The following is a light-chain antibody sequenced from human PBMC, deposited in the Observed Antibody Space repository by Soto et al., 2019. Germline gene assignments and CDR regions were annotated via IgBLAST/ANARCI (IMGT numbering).Light chain of an antibody. J-gene: IGKJ2*01. CDR3: QHYNFWPHS. CDR2: HAS. Sequence: IGMTPSPATLSVSQGERVTLSCRASQTIYSNVAWYQQRPGQSPRLLIYHASSRATGIPARFSGSGSGTEFTLTISGLQSEDVSIYFCQHYNFWPHSFGQGTKVDIK. V-gene: IGKV3-15*01. CDR1: QTIYSN.